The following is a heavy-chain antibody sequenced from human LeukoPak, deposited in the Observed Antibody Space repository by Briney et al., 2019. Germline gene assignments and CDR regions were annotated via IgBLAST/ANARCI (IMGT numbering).Heavy chain of an antibody. Sequence: ASVKVSCKASGYTFTSYYMHWVRQAPGQGLEWMGWINPNSGGTNYAQKFQGRVTMTRDTSISTAYMELSRLRSDDTAVYYCARQGLRYFDWLHRRNWFDPWGQGTLVTVSS. CDR2: INPNSGGT. J-gene: IGHJ5*02. CDR1: GYTFTSYY. CDR3: ARQGLRYFDWLHRRNWFDP. D-gene: IGHD3-9*01. V-gene: IGHV1-2*02.